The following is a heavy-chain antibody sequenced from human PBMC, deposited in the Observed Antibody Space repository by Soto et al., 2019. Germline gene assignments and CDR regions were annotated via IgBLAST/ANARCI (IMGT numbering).Heavy chain of an antibody. CDR2: IIPIFGTA. Sequence: QVQLVQSGAEVKKPGSSVKVSCKASGGTFSSYSINWVRQAPGQGLEWMGEIIPIFGTANYAQKFQGRVTITAHESTSTAYMELSSLRYEDTAVYYWARDSGRHAGWIDYWGQGTLVNVS. D-gene: IGHD1-26*01. CDR1: GGTFSSYS. CDR3: ARDSGRHAGWIDY. V-gene: IGHV1-69*01. J-gene: IGHJ4*02.